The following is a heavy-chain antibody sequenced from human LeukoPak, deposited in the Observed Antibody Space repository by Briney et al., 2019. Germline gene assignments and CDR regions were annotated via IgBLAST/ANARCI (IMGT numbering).Heavy chain of an antibody. J-gene: IGHJ4*02. V-gene: IGHV3-23*01. CDR3: TSGEAGNFDY. D-gene: IGHD6-19*01. CDR2: ISGSGGST. CDR1: GFTFSSYA. Sequence: GGSLRLSCAASGFTFSSYAMSWVRQAPGKGLEWVSAISGSGGSTYYADSVKGRFTISRDNSKNTLYLQMNSLRAEDTAVYYCTSGEAGNFDYWGQGTLVTVSS.